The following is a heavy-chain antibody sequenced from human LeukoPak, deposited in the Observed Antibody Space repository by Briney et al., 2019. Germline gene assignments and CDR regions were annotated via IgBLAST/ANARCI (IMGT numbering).Heavy chain of an antibody. CDR1: GGSISGYY. D-gene: IGHD3-22*01. CDR3: ARLNYFDSSGYFEDDY. V-gene: IGHV4-59*08. CDR2: IYYSGTT. Sequence: PSETLSLTCTVSGGSISGYYWSWFRQPPGKGREGMGYIYYSGTTNYTPSLKSQVTISVDTSKNQFSLKLSSVPAADTAVYYCARLNYFDSSGYFEDDYWGQGTLVTVSS. J-gene: IGHJ4*02.